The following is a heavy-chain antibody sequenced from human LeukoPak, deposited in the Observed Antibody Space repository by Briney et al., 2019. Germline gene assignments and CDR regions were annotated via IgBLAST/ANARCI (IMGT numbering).Heavy chain of an antibody. Sequence: MTSETLSLTCTVSGASISSYYWSWIRQPPGKGLEWIGYIYYSGNTNYNPSLKSRVTISVGTSKSQFSLKLSSVTAADTAVYYCARGYQGYSYGFCLDYWGQGTLVTVSS. D-gene: IGHD5-18*01. J-gene: IGHJ4*02. CDR1: GASISSYY. V-gene: IGHV4-59*01. CDR3: ARGYQGYSYGFCLDY. CDR2: IYYSGNT.